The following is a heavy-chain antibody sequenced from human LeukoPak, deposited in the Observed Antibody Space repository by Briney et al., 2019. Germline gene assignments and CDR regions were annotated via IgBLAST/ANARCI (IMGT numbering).Heavy chain of an antibody. Sequence: GGSLRLSCAASGFTFDDYAMHWVRQAPGKGLEWVSGISWNSGSIGYADSVKGRFTISRDNAKNSLYLQMNSLRAEDSALYYCAKIGYYDSSGYLGAFDIWGQGTMVTVSS. D-gene: IGHD3-22*01. V-gene: IGHV3-9*01. CDR2: ISWNSGSI. CDR1: GFTFDDYA. J-gene: IGHJ3*02. CDR3: AKIGYYDSSGYLGAFDI.